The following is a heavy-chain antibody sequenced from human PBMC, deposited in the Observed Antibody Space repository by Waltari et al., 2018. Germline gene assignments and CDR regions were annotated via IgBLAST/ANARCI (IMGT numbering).Heavy chain of an antibody. CDR3: ARGSERFDY. V-gene: IGHV4-59*12. CDR2: IYGRGSGT. J-gene: IGHJ4*02. CDR1: GGSIRSSY. Sequence: QVQLQESGPGLVKPSETLSVTCAVSGGSIRSSYWSWIRQAPGKGLEWIGYIYGRGSGTNYNPSLKSRVTLSVDTSKMQLSLKLSSVTAADTAVYYCARGSERFDYWGQGVLVTVSS.